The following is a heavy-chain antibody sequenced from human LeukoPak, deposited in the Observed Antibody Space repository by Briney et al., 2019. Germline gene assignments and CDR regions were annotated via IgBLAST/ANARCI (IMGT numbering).Heavy chain of an antibody. CDR2: ISGSGGIT. V-gene: IGHV3-23*01. D-gene: IGHD4-23*01. J-gene: IGHJ3*02. Sequence: PGGSLRLSCATSGFTLSSYAMSGVRQAPGKGLEWVSGISGSGGITYYADSVKGRFTISRDISKNTLYLQMNSLRAEDTALYYCAKANDYGGNSIDAFDIWGQGTMVTVSS. CDR3: AKANDYGGNSIDAFDI. CDR1: GFTLSSYA.